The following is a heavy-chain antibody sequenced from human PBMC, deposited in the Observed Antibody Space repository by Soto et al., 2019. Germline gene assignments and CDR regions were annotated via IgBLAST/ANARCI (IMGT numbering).Heavy chain of an antibody. CDR3: ARDRGRSCIGGTCPFDY. D-gene: IGHD2-15*01. J-gene: IGHJ4*02. CDR2: ISTYDGNT. Sequence: QVQLVQSGAEVKKPGASVRVSCKASGYSFTIYGITWVRQAPGQGPDWMGWISTYDGNTNYAQNFQGRVSMARDTSTSTAYMELRSLRSDDTAVYYCARDRGRSCIGGTCPFDYWGQGTLVTVSS. V-gene: IGHV1-18*01. CDR1: GYSFTIYG.